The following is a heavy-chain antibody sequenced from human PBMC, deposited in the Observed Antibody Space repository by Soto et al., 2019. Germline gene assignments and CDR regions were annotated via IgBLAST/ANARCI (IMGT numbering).Heavy chain of an antibody. V-gene: IGHV4-4*07. CDR3: ARDDIVVVPAALRTPQNWFDP. CDR1: GGSISSYY. Sequence: SETLSLTCTVSGGSISSYYWSWIRQPPGKGLEWIGRIYTSGSTNYNPSLKSRVTMSVDTSKNQFSLKLSSVTAADTAVYYCARDDIVVVPAALRTPQNWFDPWGQGTLVTVSS. D-gene: IGHD2-2*01. CDR2: IYTSGST. J-gene: IGHJ5*02.